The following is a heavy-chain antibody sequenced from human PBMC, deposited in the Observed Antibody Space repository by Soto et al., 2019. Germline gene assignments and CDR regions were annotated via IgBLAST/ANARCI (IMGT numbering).Heavy chain of an antibody. CDR1: GFTFSSYW. Sequence: WSLRLSCAASGFTFSSYWMSWVRQAPGKXLEWVANIKQDGSEKYYVDSVKGRFTISRDNAKNSLYLQMNSLRAEDTAVYYCARENFWSGYYYYYGMDVWGQGTTVTVSS. CDR3: ARENFWSGYYYYYGMDV. J-gene: IGHJ6*02. D-gene: IGHD3-3*01. V-gene: IGHV3-7*03. CDR2: IKQDGSEK.